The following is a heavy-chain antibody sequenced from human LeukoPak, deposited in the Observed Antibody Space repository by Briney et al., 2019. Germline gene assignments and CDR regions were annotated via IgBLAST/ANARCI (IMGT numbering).Heavy chain of an antibody. CDR1: GFTFSNYA. J-gene: IGHJ4*02. CDR2: ISGSGEST. CDR3: AREHWDFDY. D-gene: IGHD7-27*01. Sequence: GGSLRLSCAASGFTFSNYAMTWVRQPPGEGLEWVAEISGSGESTYYGDSVKGRFTISRNNSKNTLYLQMNSLRAGDTAIYYCAREHWDFDYWGQGTLVTVSS. V-gene: IGHV3-23*01.